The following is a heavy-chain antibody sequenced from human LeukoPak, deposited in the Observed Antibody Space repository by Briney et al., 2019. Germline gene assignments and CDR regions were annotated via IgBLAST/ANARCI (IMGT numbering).Heavy chain of an antibody. CDR2: IYYSGST. CDR3: ARAVVVPVPGFDP. Sequence: SETLSLTRTVSGGSISSYYWSWIRQPPGKGLEWIGYIYYSGSTNYNPSLKSRVTISVDTSKNQFSLKLSSVTAADTALYYCARAVVVPVPGFDPWGQRTLVTISS. J-gene: IGHJ5*02. D-gene: IGHD2-2*01. V-gene: IGHV4-59*01. CDR1: GGSISSYY.